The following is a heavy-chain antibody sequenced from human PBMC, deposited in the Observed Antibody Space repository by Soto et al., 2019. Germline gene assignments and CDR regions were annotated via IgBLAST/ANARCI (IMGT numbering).Heavy chain of an antibody. Sequence: QVQLVQSGAEVKKPGSSVKVSCKASGGTFSRYSITWVRQAPGHGLEWIGRIIPIFGIASYAQKFQGRVTINEDDSTSTAYMELSSLRSDDTAVYYCAREDRDRETGLVPAAIDGMDVWGQGTTVTVSS. V-gene: IGHV1-69*08. CDR3: AREDRDRETGLVPAAIDGMDV. CDR1: GGTFSRYS. D-gene: IGHD2-2*01. CDR2: IIPIFGIA. J-gene: IGHJ6*02.